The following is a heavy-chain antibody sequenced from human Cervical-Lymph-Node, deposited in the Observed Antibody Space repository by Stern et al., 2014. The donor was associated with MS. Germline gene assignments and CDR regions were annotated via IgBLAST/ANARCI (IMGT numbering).Heavy chain of an antibody. CDR2: ISHSGDT. CDR3: ARLSTAVDF. Sequence: VQLVESGPGLVKPSETLSLTCAVSGGSISSRYWGWIRQPPGKGLEWIGLISHSGDTKYNPSLKSRVTISLDTSNNQVSLKVNSVTAADTAVYYCARLSTAVDFWGQGTLVTVSS. J-gene: IGHJ4*02. V-gene: IGHV4-59*08. CDR1: GGSISSRY.